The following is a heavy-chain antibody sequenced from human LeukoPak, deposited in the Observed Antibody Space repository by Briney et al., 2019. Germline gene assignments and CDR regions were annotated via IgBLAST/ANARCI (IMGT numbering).Heavy chain of an antibody. V-gene: IGHV4-59*01. CDR2: THYSGAT. CDR3: ASGYCGGACQLGGVDM. D-gene: IGHD2-21*02. Sequence: SETLSLTCTVSGGSISSYYWSWLRQPPGKGLEYIGYTHYSGATNYNPSLKSRVTISLDTSGNQFSLKLSSVTAADTAVYYCASGYCGGACQLGGVDMWGQGTVVTVSS. J-gene: IGHJ3*02. CDR1: GGSISSYY.